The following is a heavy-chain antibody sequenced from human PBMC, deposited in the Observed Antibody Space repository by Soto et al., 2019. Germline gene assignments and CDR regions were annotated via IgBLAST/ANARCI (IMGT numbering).Heavy chain of an antibody. CDR2: IVVGSGNT. J-gene: IGHJ3*02. CDR1: GFTFTSSA. Sequence: SVKVSCKASGFTFTSSAMQWVRQARGQRLEWIGWIVVGSGNTNYAQKFQERVTITRDMSTSTAYMELSSLRPEDTAVYYCAAESGILWFGELRNDAFDIWGQGTMVIVSS. CDR3: AAESGILWFGELRNDAFDI. D-gene: IGHD3-10*01. V-gene: IGHV1-58*02.